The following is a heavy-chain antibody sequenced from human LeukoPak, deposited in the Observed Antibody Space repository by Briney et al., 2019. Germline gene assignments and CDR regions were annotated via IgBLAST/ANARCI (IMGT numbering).Heavy chain of an antibody. CDR3: TRGGDEYSSSWYHSKYDY. CDR2: IRSKACGGTT. CDR1: GFTFGDYA. Sequence: GGSLRLSCTASGFTFGDYAMSWFRQAPGKVLEWVGFIRSKACGGTTEYAASVEGRFTISRDDSKSIAYLQMNSLKTEDTAVYYCTRGGDEYSSSWYHSKYDYWGQGTLVTVSS. D-gene: IGHD6-13*01. J-gene: IGHJ4*02. V-gene: IGHV3-49*03.